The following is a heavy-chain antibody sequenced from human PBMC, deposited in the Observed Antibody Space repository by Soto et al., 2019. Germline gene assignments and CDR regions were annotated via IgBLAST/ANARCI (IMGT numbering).Heavy chain of an antibody. CDR1: GFTVNSNS. V-gene: IGHV3-66*01. J-gene: IGHJ4*02. CDR3: ATLTKYDILTGFYPC. D-gene: IGHD3-9*01. CDR2: IYSDGST. Sequence: EVQLVESGGGLVQPGGSLRLSCAASGFTVNSNSMSWARQAPGKGLGWVSVIYSDGSTYYADSVKGRFIISRDNSNNTLYFQMNSLRAEDTAVYYCATLTKYDILTGFYPCWGQGTLVTVSS.